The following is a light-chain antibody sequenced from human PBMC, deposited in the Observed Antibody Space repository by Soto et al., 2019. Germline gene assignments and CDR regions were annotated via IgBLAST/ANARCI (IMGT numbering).Light chain of an antibody. J-gene: IGLJ1*01. CDR1: SSDVGGYNY. CDR3: SSHTSSSNYV. Sequence: QSALTQPASVSGSPGQSITISCTGTSSDVGGYNYVSWYQQHPGKAPKLMIYEVSNRPSGVSNRFSGSKSGNTASLTISGLQAEDEADYYCSSHTSSSNYVFGNGTKVTVL. V-gene: IGLV2-14*01. CDR2: EVS.